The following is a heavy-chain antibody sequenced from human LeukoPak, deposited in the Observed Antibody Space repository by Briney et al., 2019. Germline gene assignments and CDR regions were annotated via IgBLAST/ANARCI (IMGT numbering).Heavy chain of an antibody. Sequence: ASVKVSCKASGYTFTGYYMHWVRQAPGQGLEWMGWINPNSGGTNYAQKFQGRVTMTRDTSISTAYMELSRLRSDDTAVYYCARTYYYGSDYYYGMDVWGQGTTATVSS. V-gene: IGHV1-2*02. CDR1: GYTFTGYY. CDR3: ARTYYYGSDYYYGMDV. J-gene: IGHJ6*02. CDR2: INPNSGGT. D-gene: IGHD3-10*01.